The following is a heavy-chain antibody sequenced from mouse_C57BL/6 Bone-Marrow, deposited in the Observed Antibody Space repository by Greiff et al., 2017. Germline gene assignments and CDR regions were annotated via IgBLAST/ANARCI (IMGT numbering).Heavy chain of an antibody. Sequence: VMLVESGAELVRPGTSVKVSCKASGYAFTNYLIEWVKQRPGQGLEWIGVINPGSGGTNYNEKFKGKATLTADKSSSTAYMQLSSLASEDSAVYFCARWAGFRQSMDYGGQGTAVTVSS. J-gene: IGHJ4*01. D-gene: IGHD3-2*01. CDR2: INPGSGGT. V-gene: IGHV1-54*01. CDR3: ARWAGFRQSMDY. CDR1: GYAFTNYL.